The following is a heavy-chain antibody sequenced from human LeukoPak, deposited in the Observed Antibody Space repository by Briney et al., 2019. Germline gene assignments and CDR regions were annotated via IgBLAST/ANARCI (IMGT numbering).Heavy chain of an antibody. J-gene: IGHJ4*02. V-gene: IGHV4-31*03. CDR1: GGSISSGGYY. CDR3: ARASSPFAAAGFDY. CDR2: IYYSGST. D-gene: IGHD6-13*01. Sequence: PSETLSLTCTVSGGSISSGGYYWSWIRQHPGKGLEWIGYIYYSGSTYYNPSLKSRVTISVDTSKNQFSLKLSSVTAADTAVYYCARASSPFAAAGFDYWGQGTLVTVSS.